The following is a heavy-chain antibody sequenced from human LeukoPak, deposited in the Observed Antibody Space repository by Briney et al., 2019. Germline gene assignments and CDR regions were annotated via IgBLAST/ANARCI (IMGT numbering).Heavy chain of an antibody. D-gene: IGHD1-26*01. CDR3: ASLVGARLGYY. J-gene: IGHJ4*02. Sequence: GGSLRLSCAASGFTFSSYSMNWVRQAPGKGLEWVSYISSSSSTIYYADSVKGRFTISRDNAENSLYLQMNSLRAEDTAVYYCASLVGARLGYYWGQGTLVTVSS. CDR2: ISSSSSTI. V-gene: IGHV3-48*01. CDR1: GFTFSSYS.